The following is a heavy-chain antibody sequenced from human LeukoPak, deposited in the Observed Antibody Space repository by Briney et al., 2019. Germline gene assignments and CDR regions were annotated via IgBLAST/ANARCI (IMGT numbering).Heavy chain of an antibody. V-gene: IGHV4-59*01. CDR2: IYYSGST. D-gene: IGHD3-22*01. Sequence: SETLSLTCTVSGGSISSYYWSWIRQPPGKGLEWIGYIYYSGSTNYNPSLKSRVTISVDTSKNQFSLKLSSVTAADTGVYYCASDYYDSSGYYYFGRYWGQGTLVTVSS. J-gene: IGHJ4*02. CDR3: ASDYYDSSGYYYFGRY. CDR1: GGSISSYY.